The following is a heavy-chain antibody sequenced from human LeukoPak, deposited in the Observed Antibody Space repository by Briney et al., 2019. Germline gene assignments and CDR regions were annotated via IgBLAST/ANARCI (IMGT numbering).Heavy chain of an antibody. D-gene: IGHD2-15*01. CDR3: AREDCSGGSCYSLSLTPVFHVFDI. J-gene: IGHJ3*02. V-gene: IGHV1-18*01. CDR1: GYAFTSYG. CDR2: IGAYNGNT. Sequence: ASVKVSCKASGYAFTSYGISWVRQAPGQGLEWMGWIGAYNGNTNYAQKLQGRVTMTTDTSTSTAYMELRSLRSDDTAVYYCAREDCSGGSCYSLSLTPVFHVFDIWGQGTMVTVSS.